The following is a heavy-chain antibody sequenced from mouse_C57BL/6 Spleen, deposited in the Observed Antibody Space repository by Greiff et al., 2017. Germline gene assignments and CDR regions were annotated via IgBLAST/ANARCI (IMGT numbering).Heavy chain of an antibody. D-gene: IGHD2-1*01. Sequence: EVKLVESEGGLVQPGSSMKLSCTASGFTFSDYYMAWVRQVPEKGLEWVANINYDGSSTYYLDSLKSRFIISRDNAKNILYLQMSSLKSEDTATYYCARDGVYYGNYWYFDVWGTGTTVTVSS. V-gene: IGHV5-16*01. CDR2: INYDGSST. CDR3: ARDGVYYGNYWYFDV. CDR1: GFTFSDYY. J-gene: IGHJ1*03.